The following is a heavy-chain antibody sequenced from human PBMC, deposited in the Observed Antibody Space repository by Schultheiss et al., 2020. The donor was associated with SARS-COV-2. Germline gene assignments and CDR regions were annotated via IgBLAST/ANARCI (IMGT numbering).Heavy chain of an antibody. D-gene: IGHD6-13*01. CDR1: GGSISSTNW. J-gene: IGHJ6*02. CDR3: ARSMGSSWSYYYYGMDV. Sequence: SETLSLTCVVSGGSISSTNWWSWVRQSPGKGLEWIGEIYHSGSTNYNPSLTSRVTISVDTSKNQFSLKLSSVTAADTAVYYCARSMGSSWSYYYYGMDVWGQGTTVTVSS. V-gene: IGHV4-4*02. CDR2: IYHSGST.